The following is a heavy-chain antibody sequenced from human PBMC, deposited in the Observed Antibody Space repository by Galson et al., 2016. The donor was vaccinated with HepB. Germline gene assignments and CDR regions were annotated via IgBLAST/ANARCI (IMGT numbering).Heavy chain of an antibody. J-gene: IGHJ4*02. CDR3: VSGEVGGK. CDR2: IWYDGSNK. D-gene: IGHD1-26*01. V-gene: IGHV3-30*02. CDR1: GFTFSNYD. Sequence: SLRLSCAASGFTFSNYDMHWVRQAPGKGLEWVALIWYDGSNKYYGDSVKGRFTISRDNSKNTLYLQMNSLRAEDTAVYHCVSGEVGGKWGQGTLVTVSS.